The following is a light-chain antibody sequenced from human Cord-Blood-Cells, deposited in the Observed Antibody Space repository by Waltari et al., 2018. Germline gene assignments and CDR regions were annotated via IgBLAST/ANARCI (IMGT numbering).Light chain of an antibody. CDR2: DVS. CDR3: CSYAGSYTWV. J-gene: IGLJ3*02. CDR1: SSDLGGYNY. V-gene: IGLV2-11*01. Sequence: QSALTQPRSVSGSPGQSVTISCTGTSSDLGGYNYFSWYQQHPGKAPKLMIYDVSKRPSGVPDRFSGSKSGNTASLTISGLQAEDEADYYCCSYAGSYTWVFGGGTKLTVL.